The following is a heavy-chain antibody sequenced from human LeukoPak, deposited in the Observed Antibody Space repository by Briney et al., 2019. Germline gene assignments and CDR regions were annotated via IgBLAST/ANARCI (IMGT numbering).Heavy chain of an antibody. CDR3: AKDRGYDFSYGMDV. Sequence: GGSLRLSCAASGFTFSSYAMSWVRQAPGEGLEWVSAISGSGGGTFYADLLKGRYTVSRDNSKNTLYLQMTSLRAEDTAVYYCAKDRGYDFSYGMDVWGQGTTVTVSS. CDR2: ISGSGGGT. J-gene: IGHJ6*02. V-gene: IGHV3-23*01. CDR1: GFTFSSYA. D-gene: IGHD5-12*01.